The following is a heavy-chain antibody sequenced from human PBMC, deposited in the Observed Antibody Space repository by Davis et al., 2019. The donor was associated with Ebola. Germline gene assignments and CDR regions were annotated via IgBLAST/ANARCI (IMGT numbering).Heavy chain of an antibody. J-gene: IGHJ4*02. D-gene: IGHD6-19*01. CDR3: AKGDDSGWYGFDY. Sequence: PGGSLRLSCAPSGFNLGGYSMNWVRQAPGKGLEWVAYINSNSAITSYADSVKGRFTISRDNAKNSLYLQMNSLRDEDTAVYYCAKGDDSGWYGFDYWGQGALVTVSS. CDR1: GFNLGGYS. V-gene: IGHV3-48*02. CDR2: INSNSAIT.